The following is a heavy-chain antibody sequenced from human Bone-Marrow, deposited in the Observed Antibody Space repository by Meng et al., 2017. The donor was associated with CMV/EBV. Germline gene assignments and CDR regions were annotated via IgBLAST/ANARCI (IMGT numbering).Heavy chain of an antibody. D-gene: IGHD3-22*01. CDR2: IYSGGSST. V-gene: IGHV3-23*03. Sequence: GSLKISCAASGFTFSSYAMSWVRQAPGKGLEWVSVIYSGGSSTYYADSVKGRFTISRDNPKNTLYLEMNSLSAEDTAVYYCAKTLSNTYYYTYYYHGMDVWGQGTTVTVSS. CDR1: GFTFSSYA. J-gene: IGHJ6*02. CDR3: AKTLSNTYYYTYYYHGMDV.